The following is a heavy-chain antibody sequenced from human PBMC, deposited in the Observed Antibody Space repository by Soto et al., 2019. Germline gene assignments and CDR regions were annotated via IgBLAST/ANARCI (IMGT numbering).Heavy chain of an antibody. V-gene: IGHV1-18*01. J-gene: IGHJ4*02. CDR2: ISAYNGNT. CDR3: SRVIAAAVDFDY. D-gene: IGHD6-13*01. Sequence: QVQLVQSGAEVKKPGASVKVSCKASGYTFTSYGISWVRQSPGQGREWMGWISAYNGNTNYAQKLKDRVTMTTDTSTSTADMEQRSMRSDDTAVYYCSRVIAAAVDFDYGGQGTLVNVSS. CDR1: GYTFTSYG.